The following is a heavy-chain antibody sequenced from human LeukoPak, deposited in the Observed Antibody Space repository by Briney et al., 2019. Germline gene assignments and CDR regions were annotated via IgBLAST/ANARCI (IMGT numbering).Heavy chain of an antibody. V-gene: IGHV3-30*02. CDR2: IWYGGSNK. CDR3: AKEGRWLQFDY. D-gene: IGHD5-24*01. CDR1: GFTFSSYG. J-gene: IGHJ4*02. Sequence: PGGSLRLSCAASGFTFSSYGMHWVRQAPGKGLEWVAVIWYGGSNKYYADSVKGRLTISRDNSKNTLYLQMNSLRAEDTAVYYCAKEGRWLQFDYWGQGTLVTVSS.